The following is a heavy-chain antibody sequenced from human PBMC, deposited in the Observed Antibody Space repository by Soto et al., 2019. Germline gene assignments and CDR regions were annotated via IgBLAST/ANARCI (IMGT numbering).Heavy chain of an antibody. Sequence: GASVKVSCKASGGTFSSYAISWVRQAPGQGLEWMGGIIPIFGTANYAQKFQGRVTITADESTSTAYMELSSLRSEDTAVYYCARDWRLRYSGYGEDRETDYYGMDVWGQGTTVTVSS. CDR2: IIPIFGTA. V-gene: IGHV1-69*13. J-gene: IGHJ6*02. CDR3: ARDWRLRYSGYGEDRETDYYGMDV. D-gene: IGHD5-12*01. CDR1: GGTFSSYA.